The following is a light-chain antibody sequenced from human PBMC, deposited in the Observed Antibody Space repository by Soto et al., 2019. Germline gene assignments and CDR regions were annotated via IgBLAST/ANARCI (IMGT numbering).Light chain of an antibody. CDR2: WAF. Sequence: DIVMTQSQDSLAVSLGDRATINCKSSQSVLYSSNNKNYLACYQQRPGKPHTLLIYWAFTREYVVPDRISGSGSWTDFTLNITSLQDHNVAVYSCQQCESTPTPYGQEKKFQIK. CDR3: QQCESTPTP. V-gene: IGKV4-1*01. CDR1: QSVLYSSNNKNY. J-gene: IGKJ2*01.